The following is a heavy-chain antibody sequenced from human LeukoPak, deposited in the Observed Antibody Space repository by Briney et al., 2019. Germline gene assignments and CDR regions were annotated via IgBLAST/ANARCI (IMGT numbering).Heavy chain of an antibody. D-gene: IGHD2-15*01. V-gene: IGHV1-69*06. CDR1: GGTFSSYA. Sequence: GASVKVSCKASGGTFSSYAISWVRQAPGQGLEWMGGTIPIFGTANYAQKFQGRVTITADKSTSTAYMELSSLRSEDTAVYYCARDGVVVAATGYYYYYMDVWGKGTTVTVSS. CDR3: ARDGVVVAATGYYYYYMDV. CDR2: TIPIFGTA. J-gene: IGHJ6*03.